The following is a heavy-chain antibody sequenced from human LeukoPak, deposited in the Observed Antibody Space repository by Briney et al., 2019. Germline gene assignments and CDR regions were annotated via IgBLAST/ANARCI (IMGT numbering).Heavy chain of an antibody. CDR2: IIPILGIA. Sequence: SVKVSCKASGYTFTGYAISWVRQAPGQGLEWMGRIIPILGIANYAQKFQGRVTITADKSTSTAYMELSSLRSEDTAVYYCARSCTRGFNYVSYYYYGMDVWGQGTTVTVSS. J-gene: IGHJ6*02. CDR1: GYTFTGYA. CDR3: ARSCTRGFNYVSYYYYGMDV. V-gene: IGHV1-69*04. D-gene: IGHD4-11*01.